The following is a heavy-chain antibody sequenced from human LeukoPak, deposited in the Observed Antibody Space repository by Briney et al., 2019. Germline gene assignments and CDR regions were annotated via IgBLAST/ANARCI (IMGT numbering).Heavy chain of an antibody. Sequence: SETLSLTCTVSGGSISSSSYYWGWIRQPPGKGLEWIGSIYYSGSTYYNPSLKSRVTISVDTSKNQFSLKLSSVTAADTAVYYCARVGGGYSYGYFDYWGQGTLVTVSS. CDR3: ARVGGGYSYGYFDY. CDR1: GGSISSSSYY. V-gene: IGHV4-39*01. D-gene: IGHD5-18*01. J-gene: IGHJ4*02. CDR2: IYYSGST.